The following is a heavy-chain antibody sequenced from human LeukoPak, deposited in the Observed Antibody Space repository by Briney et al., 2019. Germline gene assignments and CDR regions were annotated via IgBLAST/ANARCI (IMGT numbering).Heavy chain of an antibody. CDR2: IYSDDSAT. Sequence: GGSLRLSCVASGFSLSSYATSWVRLPPGKGLQWVAGIYSDDSATFYKDAVKGRFTISKDTSKNTLYLQMNSLRDEDTAVYYCAKDMTYGDGKCEFDLWGQGTPVTVSS. CDR1: GFSLSSYA. D-gene: IGHD2-21*02. CDR3: AKDMTYGDGKCEFDL. V-gene: IGHV3-23*01. J-gene: IGHJ5*02.